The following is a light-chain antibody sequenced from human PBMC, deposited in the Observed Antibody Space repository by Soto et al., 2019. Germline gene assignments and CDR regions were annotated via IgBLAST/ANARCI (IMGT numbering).Light chain of an antibody. CDR3: QQYNDWPRT. J-gene: IGKJ1*01. CDR1: QSVSSN. Sequence: EIGLTQSPATLSVTPGERATLSCRASQSVSSNLAWYQQEPGQAPRLLIYGASTRATGIPARFSGSGSGTEFTLTISSLQSEDFAVYYCQQYNDWPRTFGQGTKVDI. V-gene: IGKV3-15*01. CDR2: GAS.